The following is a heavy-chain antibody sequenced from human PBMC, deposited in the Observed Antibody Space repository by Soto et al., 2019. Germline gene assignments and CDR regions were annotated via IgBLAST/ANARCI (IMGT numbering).Heavy chain of an antibody. V-gene: IGHV3-74*01. D-gene: IGHD3-3*01. J-gene: IGHJ4*02. CDR1: GFTFNTHW. CDR2: IYFDGITT. CDR3: ASGVFGLVSPVIGGY. Sequence: EVQLVESGGGVVQPGGSLRLSCTASGFTFNTHWMHWVRQAPGKGLVWVSRIYFDGITTNYADSVKGRLTVSRDNAKNTVYLHVNTLRDEDTATYYCASGVFGLVSPVIGGYWGQGTLVTVSS.